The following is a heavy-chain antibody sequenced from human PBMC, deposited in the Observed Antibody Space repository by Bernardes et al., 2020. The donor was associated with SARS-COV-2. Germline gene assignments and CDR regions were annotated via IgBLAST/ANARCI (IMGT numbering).Heavy chain of an antibody. D-gene: IGHD3-16*02. V-gene: IGHV3-15*01. CDR1: GFIFSNAW. Sequence: GGSLRLSCTVSGFIFSNAWMTWVRQAPGKGLEWVGRIQSNPDGGTTHYTAPVKGRFTISRDDSKSTVYLQMNSLKTEDTALYYCTTDYAADDWGSYRDLDYWGQGTLVTVSS. CDR2: IQSNPDGGTT. CDR3: TTDYAADDWGSYRDLDY. J-gene: IGHJ4*02.